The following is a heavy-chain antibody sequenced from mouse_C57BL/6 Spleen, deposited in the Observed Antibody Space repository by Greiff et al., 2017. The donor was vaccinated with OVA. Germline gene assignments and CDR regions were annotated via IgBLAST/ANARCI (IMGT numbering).Heavy chain of an antibody. V-gene: IGHV1-78*01. D-gene: IGHD1-1*01. J-gene: IGHJ1*03. Sequence: VQRVESDAELVKPGASVKISCKVSGYTFTDHTIHWMKQRPEQGLEWIGYIYPRDGSTKYNEKFKGKATLTADKSSSTAYMQLNSLTSEDSAVYFCEGAYYYGSSYFDVWGTGTTVTVSS. CDR3: EGAYYYGSSYFDV. CDR1: GYTFTDHT. CDR2: IYPRDGST.